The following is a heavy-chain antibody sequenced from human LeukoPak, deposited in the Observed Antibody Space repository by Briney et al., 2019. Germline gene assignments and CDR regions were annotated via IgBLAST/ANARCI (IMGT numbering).Heavy chain of an antibody. V-gene: IGHV1-46*01. J-gene: IGHJ5*02. Sequence: ASVKVSCKASGYTFTSYYMHWVRQAPGQGLEWMGIINPSGGSTSYAQKFQGRVTMTRDTSTSTVYMELSSLRSEDTAVYYCARGRSITMIVVAGGWFDPWGQGTLVTVSS. D-gene: IGHD3-22*01. CDR1: GYTFTSYY. CDR3: ARGRSITMIVVAGGWFDP. CDR2: INPSGGST.